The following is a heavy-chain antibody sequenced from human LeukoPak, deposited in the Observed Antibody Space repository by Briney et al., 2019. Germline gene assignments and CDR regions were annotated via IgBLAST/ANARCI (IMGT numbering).Heavy chain of an antibody. J-gene: IGHJ3*02. Sequence: SETLSLTCTVSGGSIRSYYWSWIRQPQGKGLEWIGYIYYSGSTNYNPSLKSRVTISVDTSKNQFSLKLSSVTAADTAVYYCARDPGPGSGAAFDIWGQGTMVTVSS. CDR3: ARDPGPGSGAAFDI. CDR2: IYYSGST. V-gene: IGHV4-59*01. D-gene: IGHD3-10*01. CDR1: GGSIRSYY.